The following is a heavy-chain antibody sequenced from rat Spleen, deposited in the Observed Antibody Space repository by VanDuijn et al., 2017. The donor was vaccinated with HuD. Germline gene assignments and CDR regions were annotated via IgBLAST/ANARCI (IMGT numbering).Heavy chain of an antibody. CDR1: GFTFSDYN. Sequence: EVQLVESGGGLVQPGRSLKLSCAASGFTFSDYNMAWVRQAPKKGLEWVATIIYDGSRTYYRDSVKGRFTISRDNAKITLYLQMDSLRSEDTATYYCATGPRILRLDWFAYWGQGTLVTVSS. D-gene: IGHD1-6*01. J-gene: IGHJ3*01. CDR3: ATGPRILRLDWFAY. V-gene: IGHV5S10*01. CDR2: IIYDGSRT.